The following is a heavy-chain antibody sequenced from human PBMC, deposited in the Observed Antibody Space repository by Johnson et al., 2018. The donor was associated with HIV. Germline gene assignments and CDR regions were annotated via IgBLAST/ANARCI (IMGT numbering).Heavy chain of an antibody. V-gene: IGHV3-9*01. D-gene: IGHD3-16*01. CDR3: ALEGFGAFDI. J-gene: IGHJ3*02. CDR1: GFTFDDYA. CDR2: ISWNGGSI. Sequence: QLVESGGGLVQPGRSLRLSCAASGFTFDDYAMHWVRQAPGKGLEWVSRISWNGGSIAYADSGKGRFTISRDNAKNTLYLPMNSLGAEDTAVYYCALEGFGAFDIWGQGTMVTVSS.